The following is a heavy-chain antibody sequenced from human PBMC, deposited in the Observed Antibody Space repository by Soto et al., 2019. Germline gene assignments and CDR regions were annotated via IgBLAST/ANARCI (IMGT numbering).Heavy chain of an antibody. Sequence: QVQLVQSGAEVRKPGSSVKVSCKASGGTFSRHAISWVRQAPGQGLEWMGRIIPIFGTANHAQKFQGRVTIIADESTSTAYMELSSLRSEDTAIYYCARGWGYDSSDYYYAYWGQGTLVIVSS. J-gene: IGHJ4*02. V-gene: IGHV1-69*01. CDR3: ARGWGYDSSDYYYAY. CDR2: IIPIFGTA. D-gene: IGHD3-22*01. CDR1: GGTFSRHA.